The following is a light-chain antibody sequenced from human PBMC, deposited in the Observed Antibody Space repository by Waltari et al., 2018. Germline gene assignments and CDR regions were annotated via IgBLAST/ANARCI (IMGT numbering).Light chain of an antibody. Sequence: QSALTQPPSASGSPGQPVTMSCTGTSTDLGGYNYASWYRQHPGKAPKPLIYEVSARPSGVPDRFSGSKSGNTASLTVSGLQPEDEADYYCASFAGSNTLFGGGTKLTVL. CDR2: EVS. CDR3: ASFAGSNTL. CDR1: STDLGGYNY. J-gene: IGLJ2*01. V-gene: IGLV2-8*01.